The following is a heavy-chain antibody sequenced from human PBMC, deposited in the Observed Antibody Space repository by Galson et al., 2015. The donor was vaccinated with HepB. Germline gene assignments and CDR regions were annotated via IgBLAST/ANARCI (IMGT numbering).Heavy chain of an antibody. CDR1: GGSISSSSYY. D-gene: IGHD6-19*01. J-gene: IGHJ5*02. V-gene: IGHV4-39*01. CDR3: ARHSGGWDWFDP. Sequence: TLSLTCTVSGGSISSSSYYWGWIRQPPGKGLEWIGSFYYSGSTNYNPSLRSRVTISAETSKNQFSLKLSSVTAADTAVYYCARHSGGWDWFDPWGQETVVTVSS. CDR2: FYYSGST.